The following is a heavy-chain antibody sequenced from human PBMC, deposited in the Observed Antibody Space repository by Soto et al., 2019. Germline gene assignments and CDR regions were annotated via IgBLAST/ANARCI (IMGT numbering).Heavy chain of an antibody. CDR3: AKEGGTGYSSGWYVYGMDV. CDR2: ISGSGGST. D-gene: IGHD6-19*01. V-gene: IGHV3-23*01. J-gene: IGHJ6*02. CDR1: GFTFSSYA. Sequence: PGGSLRLSCAASGFTFSSYAMSWVRQAPGKGLEWVSAISGSGGSTYYADSVKGRFTISRDNSKNTLYLQMNSLRAEDTAVYCCAKEGGTGYSSGWYVYGMDVWGQGTTVTVSS.